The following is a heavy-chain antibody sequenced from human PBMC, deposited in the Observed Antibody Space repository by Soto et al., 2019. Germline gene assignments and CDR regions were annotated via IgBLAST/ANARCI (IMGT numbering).Heavy chain of an antibody. J-gene: IGHJ5*02. CDR3: AREAYSSSWSNWFDP. CDR2: IIPILGIA. CDR1: GGTFSSYT. V-gene: IGHV1-69*04. Sequence: SVKVSCKASGGTFSSYTISWVRQAPGQGLEWMGRIIPILGIANYAQKFQGRVTITADKSTSTAYMELSSLRSDDTAVYYCAREAYSSSWSNWFDPWGQGTLVTVSS. D-gene: IGHD6-13*01.